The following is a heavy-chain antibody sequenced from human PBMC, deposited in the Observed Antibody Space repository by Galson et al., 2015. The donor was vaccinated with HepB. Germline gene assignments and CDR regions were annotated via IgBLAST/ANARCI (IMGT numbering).Heavy chain of an antibody. D-gene: IGHD2-15*01. V-gene: IGHV1-2*06. Sequence: SVKVSCKASGYTFTGYYMHWVRQAPGQGLEWMGRINPNSGGTNYAQKFQGRVTMTRDTSISTAYMELSRLRSDDTAVYYRARDTGTSGGSSRDYWGQGTLVTVSS. J-gene: IGHJ4*02. CDR2: INPNSGGT. CDR1: GYTFTGYY. CDR3: ARDTGTSGGSSRDY.